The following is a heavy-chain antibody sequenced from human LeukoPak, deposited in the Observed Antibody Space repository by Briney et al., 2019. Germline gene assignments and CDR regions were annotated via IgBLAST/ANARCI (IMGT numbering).Heavy chain of an antibody. CDR2: ISGNGGST. J-gene: IGHJ6*03. CDR3: AKGQPPDCSGGSCSFKTYYYYYMDV. Sequence: SGGSLRLSCAASGFTFDDYGMSWVRQAPGKGLEWVSGISGNGGSTVYADSLKGRFTISRDNAKNSLYLQMNSLRAEDTALYYCAKGQPPDCSGGSCSFKTYYYYYMDVWGKGTTVTVSS. CDR1: GFTFDDYG. D-gene: IGHD2-15*01. V-gene: IGHV3-20*04.